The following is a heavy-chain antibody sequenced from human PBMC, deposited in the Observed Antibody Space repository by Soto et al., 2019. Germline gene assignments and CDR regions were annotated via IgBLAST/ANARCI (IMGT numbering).Heavy chain of an antibody. CDR2: IFYSGNT. V-gene: IGHV4-59*08. CDR1: GGSLSGYY. J-gene: IGHJ3*02. Sequence: PSETLSLICTVSGGSLSGYYWSCIRQSPGKGLEWIACIFYSGNTYHNPALQSRVTISVDTSKNQFSLRLSSVTAADTDVYYCARRYSSAFDIRGQGTMVTVSS. CDR3: ARRYSSAFDI. D-gene: IGHD6-13*01.